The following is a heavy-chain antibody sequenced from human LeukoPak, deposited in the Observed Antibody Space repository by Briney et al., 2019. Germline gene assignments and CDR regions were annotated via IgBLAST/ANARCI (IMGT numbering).Heavy chain of an antibody. J-gene: IGHJ6*02. V-gene: IGHV3-74*01. CDR3: AREEIGYSSSWYSLDYYGMDV. CDR1: GFTFTTYW. Sequence: GGSLRLSCAASGFTFTTYWMHWVRQVPGKGLVWVARIKGDGSSTRHADSMKGRFTISRDNAKNTLYLQMNSLRAGDTAVYYCAREEIGYSSSWYSLDYYGMDVWGQGTTVTVSS. D-gene: IGHD6-13*01. CDR2: IKGDGSST.